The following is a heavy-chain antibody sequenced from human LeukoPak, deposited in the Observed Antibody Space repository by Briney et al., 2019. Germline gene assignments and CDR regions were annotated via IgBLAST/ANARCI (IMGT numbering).Heavy chain of an antibody. Sequence: GGSLRLSCAASGLTFSSHWMHWVRQAPGKGLEWVSAISGSGGSTYYADSVKGRFTISRDNSKNTLYLQMNSLRAEDTAVYYCAKDKVDIVATNYFDYWGQGTLVTVSS. CDR3: AKDKVDIVATNYFDY. CDR1: GLTFSSHW. V-gene: IGHV3-23*01. D-gene: IGHD5-12*01. CDR2: ISGSGGST. J-gene: IGHJ4*02.